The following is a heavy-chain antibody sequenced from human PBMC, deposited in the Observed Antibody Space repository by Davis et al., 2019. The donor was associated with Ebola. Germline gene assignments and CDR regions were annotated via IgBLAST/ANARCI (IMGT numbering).Heavy chain of an antibody. CDR1: GYTFTRYG. CDR2: ISGHSDNP. Sequence: ASVKVSCKASGYTFTRYGISWVRQAPGEGPEWMAWISGHSDNPKYAPKVQDRVTVTTDRPTHKAYLELRSLRSDDTAVYYCTRGPSYDSGVIGAFDIWGQGTTITVSS. D-gene: IGHD4-17*01. V-gene: IGHV1-18*01. CDR3: TRGPSYDSGVIGAFDI. J-gene: IGHJ3*02.